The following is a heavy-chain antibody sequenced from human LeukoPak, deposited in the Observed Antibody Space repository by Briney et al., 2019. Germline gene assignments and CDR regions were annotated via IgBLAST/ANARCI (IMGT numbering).Heavy chain of an antibody. J-gene: IGHJ4*02. CDR1: GFTVSSNY. D-gene: IGHD3-22*01. CDR2: IYSGGST. Sequence: PGGSLRLSCAASGFTVSSNYMSWVRQAPGKGLEWVSIIYSGGSTYYAESVKGRFTISRDNPKNTLYLQMNSLRAEDTAVYYCARAPTYYYDSSDYYYFDYWGRGTLVTVSS. V-gene: IGHV3-53*01. CDR3: ARAPTYYYDSSDYYYFDY.